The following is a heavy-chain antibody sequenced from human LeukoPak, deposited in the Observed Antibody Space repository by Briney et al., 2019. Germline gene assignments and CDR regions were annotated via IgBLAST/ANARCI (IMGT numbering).Heavy chain of an antibody. CDR2: IYPGDSDT. CDR1: GYSFTSYW. J-gene: IGHJ4*02. CDR3: AVNLRYCSGGSCYSGYYYFGY. Sequence: GESLKISCKGSGYSFTSYWIGWVRQMPGKGLEWMGIIYPGDSDTRYSPSFQGQVTISADKSISTAYLQWSSLKASDTAMYYCAVNLRYCSGGSCYSGYYYFGYWGQGTLVTVSS. D-gene: IGHD2-15*01. V-gene: IGHV5-51*01.